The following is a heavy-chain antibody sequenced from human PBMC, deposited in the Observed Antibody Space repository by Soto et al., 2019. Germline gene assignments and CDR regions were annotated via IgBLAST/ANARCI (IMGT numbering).Heavy chain of an antibody. D-gene: IGHD2-15*01. CDR3: ARYCSGGSCHDAFGI. CDR1: GGSLSAYY. J-gene: IGHJ3*02. V-gene: IGHV4-34*01. Sequence: SETLSLTCAVYGGSLSAYYWSWMRQAPGKGLEWIGEINHSGSTNYNPSLKSRVTISVDTSKNQFSLKLSSVTAADTAVYYCARYCSGGSCHDAFGIWGQGTMVTVSS. CDR2: INHSGST.